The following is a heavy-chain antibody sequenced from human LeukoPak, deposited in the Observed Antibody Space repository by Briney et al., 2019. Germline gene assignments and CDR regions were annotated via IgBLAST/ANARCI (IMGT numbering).Heavy chain of an antibody. CDR1: GYTFTNYA. J-gene: IGHJ4*02. CDR2: INPNSGGT. D-gene: IGHD3-3*01. Sequence: ASVKVSCKASGYTFTNYAINWLRQAPGQGLEWMGWINPNSGGTNYAQKFQGRVTMTRDTSISTAYMELSRLRSDDTAVYYCARDTETYYDFWSGTNYWGQGTLVTVSS. V-gene: IGHV1-2*02. CDR3: ARDTETYYDFWSGTNY.